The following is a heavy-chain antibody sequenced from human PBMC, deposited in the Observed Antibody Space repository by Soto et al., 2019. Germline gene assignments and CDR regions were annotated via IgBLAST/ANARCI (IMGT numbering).Heavy chain of an antibody. Sequence: SVKVSCKASGGTFSSYAISWVRQALGQGLEWMGGIIPIFGTANYAQKFQGRVTITADESTSTAYMELSSLRSEDTAVYYCARSWSDFYNWFDPWGQGTLVTVSS. CDR1: GGTFSSYA. V-gene: IGHV1-69*13. CDR3: ARSWSDFYNWFDP. J-gene: IGHJ5*02. CDR2: IIPIFGTA. D-gene: IGHD6-13*01.